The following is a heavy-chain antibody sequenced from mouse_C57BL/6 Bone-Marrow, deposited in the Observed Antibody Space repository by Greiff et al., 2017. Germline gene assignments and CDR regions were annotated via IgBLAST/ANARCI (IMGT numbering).Heavy chain of an antibody. D-gene: IGHD2-5*01. CDR2: IYPGSGST. CDR1: GYTFTSYW. Sequence: QVQLQQPGAELVKPGASVKMSCKASGYTFTSYWITWVKQRPGQGLEWIGDIYPGSGSTNYNEKFKSKATLTVGTSSSTAYMLLSSLTSEDSAVYYCARPYYSNYWYFDVWGTGTTVTVSS. V-gene: IGHV1-55*01. J-gene: IGHJ1*03. CDR3: ARPYYSNYWYFDV.